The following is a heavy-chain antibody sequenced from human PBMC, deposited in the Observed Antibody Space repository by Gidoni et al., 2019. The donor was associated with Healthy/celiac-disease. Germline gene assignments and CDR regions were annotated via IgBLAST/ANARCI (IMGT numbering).Heavy chain of an antibody. J-gene: IGHJ6*02. V-gene: IGHV4-34*01. D-gene: IGHD6-6*01. CDR3: AKLAARPFSYYYGMDV. CDR1: GGSFSGYY. Sequence: QVQLQQWGAGLLKPAETPSLTCAVDGGSFSGYYWSWIRQPPGKGLEWIGEINHGGSTNYNPSLKRRVTISVDTSKNQFSLKLSSVTAADTAVYYCAKLAARPFSYYYGMDVWGQGTTVTVSS. CDR2: INHGGST.